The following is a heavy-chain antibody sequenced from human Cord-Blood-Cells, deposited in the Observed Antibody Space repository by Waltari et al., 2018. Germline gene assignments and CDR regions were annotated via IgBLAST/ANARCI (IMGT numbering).Heavy chain of an antibody. J-gene: IGHJ4*02. D-gene: IGHD3-9*01. CDR1: GGSFSGYY. V-gene: IGHV4-34*01. Sequence: QVQLQQWGAGLLKPSETLSLTCAVYGGSFSGYYWSWIRQPPGQGLEWIGEINHSGSTNYNPSLKSRVTISVDTSKNQFSLKLSSVTAADTAVYYCARRDYDILTGYDYWGQGTLVTVSS. CDR2: INHSGST. CDR3: ARRDYDILTGYDY.